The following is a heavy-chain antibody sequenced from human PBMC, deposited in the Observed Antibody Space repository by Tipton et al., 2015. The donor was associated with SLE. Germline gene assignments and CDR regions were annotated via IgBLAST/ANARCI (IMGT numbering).Heavy chain of an antibody. J-gene: IGHJ4*02. CDR1: GFDFPNFA. CDR3: AKGKGLQRHYFDY. CDR2: IRTRSGNT. D-gene: IGHD6-25*01. V-gene: IGHV3-23*01. Sequence: GSLRLSCTASGFDFPNFAMNWVRHSPGKGLEWVSEIRTRSGNTFYSDSVKGRFAVSRDNSKYTLYLQMNSLRVEDTAIYYCAKGKGLQRHYFDYCGQGTRVTVSS.